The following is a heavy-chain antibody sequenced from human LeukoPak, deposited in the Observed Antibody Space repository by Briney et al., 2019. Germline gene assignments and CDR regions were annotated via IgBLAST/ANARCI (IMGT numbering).Heavy chain of an antibody. CDR1: GGTFSSYA. V-gene: IGHV1-69*04. D-gene: IGHD2-2*01. Sequence: ASVKVSCKASGGTFSSYAISWVRQAPGQGLEWMGRIIPIFGIANYAQKFQGRVTITADKSTRTAYMELSSLRSEDTAVYYCARGAVVVPAAKREDYYYYYGMDVWGKGTTVTVSS. J-gene: IGHJ6*04. CDR2: IIPIFGIA. CDR3: ARGAVVVPAAKREDYYYYYGMDV.